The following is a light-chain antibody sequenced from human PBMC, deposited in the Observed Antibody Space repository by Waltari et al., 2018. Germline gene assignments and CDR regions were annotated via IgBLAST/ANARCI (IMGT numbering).Light chain of an antibody. V-gene: IGLV2-14*03. CDR3: CAYTGSVWV. CDR2: DVS. CDR1: SSDIGSQKY. J-gene: IGLJ3*02. Sequence: QSALTQPASVSGSPGQSITMSCTGTSSDIGSQKYVSWYQQHPGKAPKLTIYDVSGRPSGVSNRFSGSKSVNTASLTISGLQADDEADYYCCAYTGSVWVFGGGTKLTVL.